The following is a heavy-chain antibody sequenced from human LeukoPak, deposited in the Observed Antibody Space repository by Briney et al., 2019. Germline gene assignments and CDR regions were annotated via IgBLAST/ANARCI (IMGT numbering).Heavy chain of an antibody. CDR2: IRSNAYGGAT. D-gene: IGHD2-2*01. CDR3: ARGGVYCSSVSCSVDY. V-gene: IGHV3-15*07. Sequence: GGSLRLSCAASGFNFNNAWMNWVRQAPGKGLEWVGRIRSNAYGGATESAAPVTGRFTISRDDSKSIAYLQMNSLKTEDTAVYYCARGGVYCSSVSCSVDYWGQGILVTVSS. CDR1: GFNFNNAW. J-gene: IGHJ4*02.